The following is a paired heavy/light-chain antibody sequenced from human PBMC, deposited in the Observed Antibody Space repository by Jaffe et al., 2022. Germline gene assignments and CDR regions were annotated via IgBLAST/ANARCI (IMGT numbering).Heavy chain of an antibody. D-gene: IGHD3-3*01. CDR3: ARDREPSTLGSDYDFWSGYSDAFDI. J-gene: IGHJ3*02. V-gene: IGHV3-11*01. CDR1: GFTFSDYY. Sequence: QVQLVESGGGLVKPGGSLRLSCAASGFTFSDYYMSWIRQAPGKGLEWVSYISSSGSTIYYADSVKGRFTISRDNAKNSLYLQMNSLRAEDTAVYYCARDREPSTLGSDYDFWSGYSDAFDIWGQGTMVTVSS. CDR2: ISSSGSTI.
Light chain of an antibody. Sequence: DVVMTQSPLSLPVTLGQPASISCRSSQSLVHSDGNTYLNWFQQRPGQSPRRLIYKVSNRDSGVPDRFSGSGSGTDFTLKISRVEAEDVGVYYCMQGTHWPPWTFGQGTKVEIK. J-gene: IGKJ1*01. V-gene: IGKV2-30*02. CDR2: KVS. CDR3: MQGTHWPPWT. CDR1: QSLVHSDGNTY.